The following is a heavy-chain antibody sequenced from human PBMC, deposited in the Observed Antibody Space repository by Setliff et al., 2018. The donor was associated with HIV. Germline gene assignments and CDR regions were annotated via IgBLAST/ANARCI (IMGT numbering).Heavy chain of an antibody. J-gene: IGHJ6*02. CDR1: GFALSDYD. CDR3: TRELNGHTSSHYYFGLDV. V-gene: IGHV3-13*01. CDR2: IGTGGDT. D-gene: IGHD6-6*01. Sequence: PGGSLRLSCATSGFALSDYDFHWVRQVTGEGLEWVSAIGTGGDTYYADSVKGRFTISRENAKNSLYLQMNNVRAGDTAVYYCTRELNGHTSSHYYFGLDVWGQGTTVTVSS.